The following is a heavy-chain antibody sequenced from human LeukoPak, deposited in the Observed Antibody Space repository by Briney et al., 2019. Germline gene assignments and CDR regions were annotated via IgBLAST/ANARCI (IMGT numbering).Heavy chain of an antibody. CDR3: ARSLFWIGYDYIWGSYRSQGFDY. CDR2: INHSGST. J-gene: IGHJ4*02. D-gene: IGHD3-16*02. CDR1: GGSFSGYY. V-gene: IGHV4-34*01. Sequence: SETLSLTCAVYGGSFSGYYWSWIRQPPGKGLEWIGEINHSGSTNYNPSLKSRVTISVDTSKNQFSLKLSSVTAADTAVYYCARSLFWIGYDYIWGSYRSQGFDYWGQGTLVTVSS.